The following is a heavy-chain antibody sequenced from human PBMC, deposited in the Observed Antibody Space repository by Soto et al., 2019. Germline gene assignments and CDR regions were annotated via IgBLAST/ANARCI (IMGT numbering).Heavy chain of an antibody. Sequence: QVQLVQSGAEVTKPGSSVKVSCKASGGTFSRHAISWVRQAPGQGLEWMGGIIPIFGTANHAQKIQGRVTIIADESTSTVYMELSSLRSEDTAMYYCARGWGYDSNDYYYAYWGQGTLVIVSS. CDR3: ARGWGYDSNDYYYAY. V-gene: IGHV1-69*01. D-gene: IGHD3-22*01. CDR1: GGTFSRHA. CDR2: IIPIFGTA. J-gene: IGHJ4*02.